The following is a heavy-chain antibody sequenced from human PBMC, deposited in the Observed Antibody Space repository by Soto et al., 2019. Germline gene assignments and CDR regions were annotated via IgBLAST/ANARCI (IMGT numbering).Heavy chain of an antibody. CDR3: ARGVGGSGLNWFDP. CDR1: GASFTSNNW. J-gene: IGHJ5*02. Sequence: GTLSLTCTVSGASFTSNNWCTLVRQPPERGLEWIGYIHYSGSANYNPSLNSRLTMSVDRSKSQFSMKLASVTAADTAVYYCARGVGGSGLNWFDPWGQGTLVTVSS. CDR2: IHYSGSA. V-gene: IGHV4-4*02. D-gene: IGHD6-19*01.